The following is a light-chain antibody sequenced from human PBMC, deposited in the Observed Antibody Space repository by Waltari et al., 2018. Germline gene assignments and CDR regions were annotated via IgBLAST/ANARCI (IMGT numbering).Light chain of an antibody. V-gene: IGLV2-23*02. CDR3: CSYASTDSYV. Sequence: QSALTQPASVSGSPGQSITISCTGTSSDVGSYNAVSWYQKHPAKAPKLMIYEVTKRPAGMSFRCFGYKSGNTASLTISGLQAEDEADYYCCSYASTDSYVFGTGTKVTVL. CDR1: SSDVGSYNA. CDR2: EVT. J-gene: IGLJ1*01.